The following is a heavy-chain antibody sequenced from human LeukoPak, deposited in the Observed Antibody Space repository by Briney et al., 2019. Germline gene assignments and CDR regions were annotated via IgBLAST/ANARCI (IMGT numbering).Heavy chain of an antibody. D-gene: IGHD1-26*01. CDR3: ARDLDDATDAFDI. V-gene: IGHV3-21*04. CDR2: ISSSSSYI. J-gene: IGHJ3*02. Sequence: GSLRLSCAASGFTFSSYSMNWVRQAPGKGLEWVLTISSSSSYIYYADSVKGRFTISRDNAKNSLYLQMNSLRAEDTAVYYCARDLDDATDAFDIWGQGTMVTVSS. CDR1: GFTFSSYS.